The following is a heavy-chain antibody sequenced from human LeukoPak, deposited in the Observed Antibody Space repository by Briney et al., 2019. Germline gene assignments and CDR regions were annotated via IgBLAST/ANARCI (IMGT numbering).Heavy chain of an antibody. D-gene: IGHD3-22*01. CDR1: GFTFSTYA. CDR2: ISGRGELT. V-gene: IGHV3-23*01. Sequence: GGSLRLSCGASGFTFSTYAMSWVRQPPGKGLEWVASISGRGELTYYTDSVRGRFTISRDNSRSTLYLQMNFLRTDDTAVYYCVKDRPNYYGSEGHYYRQNGDSWGQGTLVTASS. CDR3: VKDRPNYYGSEGHYYRQNGDS. J-gene: IGHJ5*01.